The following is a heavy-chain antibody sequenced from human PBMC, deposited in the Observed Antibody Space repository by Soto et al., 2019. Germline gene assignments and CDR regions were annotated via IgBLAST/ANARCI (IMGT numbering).Heavy chain of an antibody. CDR1: GFIFSRHG. J-gene: IGHJ4*02. V-gene: IGHV3-30*02. D-gene: IGHD7-27*01. CDR2: IWYDGGSK. CDR3: VKDFFPNISGAVFDS. Sequence: GGSLRLSCAASGFIFSRHGMHWVRQAPGKGLEWVAVIWYDGGSKYYGDSVKGRFTISRDNSKDTLSLQMNSLRSEDTAVYYCVKDFFPNISGAVFDSWGQGTLVTVSS.